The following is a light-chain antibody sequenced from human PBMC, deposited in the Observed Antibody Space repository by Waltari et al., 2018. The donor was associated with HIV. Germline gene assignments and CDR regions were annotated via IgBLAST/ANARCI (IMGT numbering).Light chain of an antibody. V-gene: IGLV1-51*02. J-gene: IGLJ2*01. CDR2: ENY. CDR3: GAWDDSLRAGI. CDR1: STNVGRRP. Sequence: QSLLTQPPSVSAAPGQRVTISCSGSSTNVGRRPDPWYPHFPGAAPNLLIYENYQRPSDIPDRFSGSKSGSSATLDITGLQAEDEADYYCGAWDDSLRAGIFGGGTKLSVL.